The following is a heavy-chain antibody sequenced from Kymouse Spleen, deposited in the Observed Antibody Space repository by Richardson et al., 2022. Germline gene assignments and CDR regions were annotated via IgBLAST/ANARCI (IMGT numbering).Heavy chain of an antibody. CDR2: IYYSGST. Sequence: QVQLQESGPGLVKPSQTLSLTCTVSGGSISSGGYYWSWIRQHPGKGLEWIGYIYYSGSTYYNPSLKSRVTISVDTSKNQFSLKLSSVTAADTAVYYCATPGITGTTGNYYYYGMDVWGQGTTVTVSS. CDR3: ATPGITGTTGNYYYYGMDV. J-gene: IGHJ6*02. D-gene: IGHD1-7*01. CDR1: GGSISSGGYY. V-gene: IGHV4-31*03.